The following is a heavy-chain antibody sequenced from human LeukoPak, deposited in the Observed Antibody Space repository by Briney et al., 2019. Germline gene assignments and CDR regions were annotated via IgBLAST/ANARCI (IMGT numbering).Heavy chain of an antibody. Sequence: GGSLRLSCAASGFTFSSYSMNWVRQAPGKGLEWVSSISSSSSYIYYADSVKGRFTISRDDAKNSLYLQMNSLRAEDTAVYYCASQIVATTLDYWGQGTLVTVSS. CDR3: ASQIVATTLDY. V-gene: IGHV3-21*01. CDR2: ISSSSSYI. D-gene: IGHD5-12*01. J-gene: IGHJ4*02. CDR1: GFTFSSYS.